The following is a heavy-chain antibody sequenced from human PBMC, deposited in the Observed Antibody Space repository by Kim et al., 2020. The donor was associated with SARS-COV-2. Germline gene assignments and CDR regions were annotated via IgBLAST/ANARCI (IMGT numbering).Heavy chain of an antibody. J-gene: IGHJ4*02. D-gene: IGHD4-17*01. Sequence: GGSLRLSCAASGFTFSSYNMNWVRQAPGKGLEWVSSIRDSDAYVYHGDSVKGRFTISRDNAKNSLYLQMNSLRVEDTAVYYCARGGTTAVTPGYWGQGTLVTVSS. CDR2: IRDSDAYV. V-gene: IGHV3-21*01. CDR1: GFTFSSYN. CDR3: ARGGTTAVTPGY.